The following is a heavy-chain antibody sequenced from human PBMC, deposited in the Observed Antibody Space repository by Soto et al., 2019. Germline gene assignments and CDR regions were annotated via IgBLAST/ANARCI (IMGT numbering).Heavy chain of an antibody. CDR3: AREYCSGGAGYDY. CDR2: ITPIVGVA. D-gene: IGHD2-15*01. Sequence: QVQLVQSGAEVKKPGSSVRVSCKASGDTFNTYTLFWVRQAPGHGLEWVGRITPIVGVAHYAQKLQGRVTITADKSTRTAYMELSSLISEDTAVYYCAREYCSGGAGYDYWGQGTLVTVSS. V-gene: IGHV1-69*08. J-gene: IGHJ4*02. CDR1: GDTFNTYT.